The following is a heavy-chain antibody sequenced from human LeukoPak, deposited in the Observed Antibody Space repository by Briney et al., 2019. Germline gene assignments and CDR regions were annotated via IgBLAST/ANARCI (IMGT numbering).Heavy chain of an antibody. J-gene: IGHJ3*02. V-gene: IGHV1-2*04. D-gene: IGHD3-22*01. CDR3: ARAGPFDSSGYYGPAYSDAFDI. Sequence: ASVKVSCKASGYTFTGYYMHWVRQAPGQGLEWMGWINPNSGGTNYAQKFQGWVTMTRDTSISTAYMELSRLRSDDTAVYYCARAGPFDSSGYYGPAYSDAFDIWGQGTMVTVSS. CDR1: GYTFTGYY. CDR2: INPNSGGT.